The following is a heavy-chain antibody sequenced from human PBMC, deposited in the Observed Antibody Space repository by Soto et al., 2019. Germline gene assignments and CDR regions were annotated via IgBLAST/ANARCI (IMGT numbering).Heavy chain of an antibody. CDR1: GFSLSNARVG. CDR2: IFSNDEK. CDR3: ARSAENYGSAPWLALDI. J-gene: IGHJ3*02. V-gene: IGHV2-26*01. D-gene: IGHD3-10*01. Sequence: QVTLKESGPVLVKPTETLTLTCTVSGFSLSNARVGVSWIRQPPGKALEWLAHIFSNDEKSYSTSLKSRLTISKDTSKSQVVLTMTNMDPVDTATYYCARSAENYGSAPWLALDIWGQWTMVTVSS.